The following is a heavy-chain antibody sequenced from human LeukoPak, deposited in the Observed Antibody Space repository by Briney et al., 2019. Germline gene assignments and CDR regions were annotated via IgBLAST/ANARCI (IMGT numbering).Heavy chain of an antibody. V-gene: IGHV3-21*01. Sequence: GGSLRLSCAASGFTFSSYAMSWVRQAPGKGLEWVSSISSSSSYIYYADSVKGRFTISRDNAKNSLYLQMNSLRAEDTAVYYCARVFFLWQQLPTALDYWGQGTLVTVSS. CDR3: ARVFFLWQQLPTALDY. CDR1: GFTFSSYA. CDR2: ISSSSSYI. J-gene: IGHJ4*02. D-gene: IGHD6-13*01.